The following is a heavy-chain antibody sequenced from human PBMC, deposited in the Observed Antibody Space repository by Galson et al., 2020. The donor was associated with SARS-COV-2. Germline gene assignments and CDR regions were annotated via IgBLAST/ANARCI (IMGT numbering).Heavy chain of an antibody. Sequence: GGSLRLSCAASGFTFSSYSMNWVRQAPGKGLEWVSSISSSSSYIYYADSVKGRFTISRDNAKNSLYLQMNSLRAEDTAVYYCARDCNGITIFGVVSYYYMDVWGKGTTVTVSS. CDR2: ISSSSSYI. CDR3: ARDCNGITIFGVVSYYYMDV. CDR1: GFTFSSYS. J-gene: IGHJ6*03. V-gene: IGHV3-21*01. D-gene: IGHD3-3*01.